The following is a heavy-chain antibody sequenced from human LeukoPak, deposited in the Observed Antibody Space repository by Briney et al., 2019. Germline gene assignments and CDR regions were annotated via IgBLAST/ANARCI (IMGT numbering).Heavy chain of an antibody. CDR3: ARVGGVRSVDY. J-gene: IGHJ4*02. D-gene: IGHD2-8*01. CDR1: GGSFSGYY. CDR2: INHSGST. V-gene: IGHV4-34*01. Sequence: SETLSLTCAVYGGSFSGYYWSWIRQPPGKGLEWIGEINHSGSTNYNPSLKSRVTISVDTSKNQFSLKLSSVTVADTAVYYCARVGGVRSVDYWGQGTLVTVSS.